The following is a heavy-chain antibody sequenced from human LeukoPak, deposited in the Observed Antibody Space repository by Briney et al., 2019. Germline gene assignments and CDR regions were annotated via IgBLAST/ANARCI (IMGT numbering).Heavy chain of an antibody. Sequence: ASVKVSRKASGYTFTGYYMHWVRQAPGQGLEWMGWISAYNGNTNYAQKLQGRVTMTTDTSTSTAYMELRSLRSDDTAVYYCARNRLLWFGELLGSFDYWGQGTLVTVSS. CDR3: ARNRLLWFGELLGSFDY. V-gene: IGHV1-18*04. CDR1: GYTFTGYY. J-gene: IGHJ4*02. CDR2: ISAYNGNT. D-gene: IGHD3-10*01.